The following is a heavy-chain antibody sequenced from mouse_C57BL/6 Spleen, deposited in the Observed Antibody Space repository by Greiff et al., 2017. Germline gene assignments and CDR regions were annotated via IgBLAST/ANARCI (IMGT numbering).Heavy chain of an antibody. Sequence: VQLQQPGTELVKPGASVKLSCKASGYTFTSYWMHWVKQRPGQGLEWIGNINPSNGGTNYNEKFKSKATLTVDKSSSTAYLQLNSLTSEDSAVYYCARDYYGSSYAPFDYWGQGTTLTVSS. V-gene: IGHV1-53*01. CDR2: INPSNGGT. D-gene: IGHD1-1*01. CDR3: ARDYYGSSYAPFDY. J-gene: IGHJ2*01. CDR1: GYTFTSYW.